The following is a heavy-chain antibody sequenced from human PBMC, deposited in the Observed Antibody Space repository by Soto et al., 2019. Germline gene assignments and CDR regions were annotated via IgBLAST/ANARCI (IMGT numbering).Heavy chain of an antibody. Sequence: QVQLVESGGGVVQPGRSLRLSCAASGFTFSSYGMHWVRQAPGKGLEWVAVIWYDGSAKYYGDSVKSRFTISRDNSKNTLYLQMTSLRAEDTAVYYCARDRNGYNSGPLDYWGQGNLVTVSS. J-gene: IGHJ4*02. CDR3: ARDRNGYNSGPLDY. CDR2: IWYDGSAK. CDR1: GFTFSSYG. V-gene: IGHV3-33*01. D-gene: IGHD5-12*01.